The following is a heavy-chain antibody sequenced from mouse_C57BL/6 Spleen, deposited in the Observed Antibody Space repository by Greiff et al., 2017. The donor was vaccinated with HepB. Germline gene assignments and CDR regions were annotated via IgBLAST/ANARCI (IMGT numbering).Heavy chain of an antibody. CDR2: INPNNGGT. Sequence: EVQLQQSGPELVKPGASVKISCKASGYTFTDYYMNWVKQSHGKSLEWIGDINPNNGGTSYNQKFKGKATLTVDKSSSTAYMELRSLTSEDSAVYYCARYSYGSSWGAMDYWGQGTSVTVSS. V-gene: IGHV1-26*01. CDR3: ARYSYGSSWGAMDY. D-gene: IGHD1-1*01. J-gene: IGHJ4*01. CDR1: GYTFTDYY.